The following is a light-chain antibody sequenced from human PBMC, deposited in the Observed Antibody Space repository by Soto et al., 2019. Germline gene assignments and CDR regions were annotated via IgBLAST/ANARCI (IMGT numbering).Light chain of an antibody. CDR3: QQYNTYLTWT. CDR2: KAS. Sequence: DIQMTQSPSTLSASIGDTVTITCRASHNIDTWLAWFQQRPGKAPNLLIYKASTLEAGVPSRFSGSASGTEFTLTISSLQPEDAATYYCQQYNTYLTWTFGQGTKVDIK. CDR1: HNIDTW. J-gene: IGKJ1*01. V-gene: IGKV1-5*03.